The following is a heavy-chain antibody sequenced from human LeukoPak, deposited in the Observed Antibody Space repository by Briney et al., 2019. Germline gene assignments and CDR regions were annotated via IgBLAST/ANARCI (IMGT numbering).Heavy chain of an antibody. CDR3: AKERVSYYLHWYFDL. Sequence: GGSLRLSCAASGFTFSSYGMHWVRQAPGKGLEWVAFIRYDGSNKYYADSVKGRFTISRDNSKNTLYLQMNSLRAEDTAVYYCAKERVSYYLHWYFDLWGRGTVVTVSS. V-gene: IGHV3-30*02. D-gene: IGHD2-21*01. CDR2: IRYDGSNK. J-gene: IGHJ2*01. CDR1: GFTFSSYG.